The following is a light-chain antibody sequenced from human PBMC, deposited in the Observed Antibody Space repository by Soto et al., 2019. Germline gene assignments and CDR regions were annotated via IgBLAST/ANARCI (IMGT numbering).Light chain of an antibody. J-gene: IGKJ5*01. CDR3: QQYGSSPLST. CDR2: GAS. Sequence: NVLTASSGTLSFSSGERGTPSCRASQQGCRRYLAWYQQKTWQAPRLLIYGASSRATGIPDRFSGSGSGTDFTLTISRLEPEDFAVYYCQQYGSSPLSTFGQGTRLEIK. V-gene: IGKV3-20*01. CDR1: QQGCRRY.